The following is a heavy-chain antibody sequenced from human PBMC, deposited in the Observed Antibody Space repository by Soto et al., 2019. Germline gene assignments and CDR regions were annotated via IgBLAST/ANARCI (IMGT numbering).Heavy chain of an antibody. CDR1: GFTFSSYS. D-gene: IGHD2-2*01. CDR3: ARDGCSSTSCSSDAFDI. V-gene: IGHV3-21*01. J-gene: IGHJ3*02. Sequence: GGSLRLSCAASGFTFSSYSMNWVRQAPGKGLEWVSSISSSSYIYYADSVKGRFTISRDNAKNSLYLQMNSLRAEDTAVYYCARDGCSSTSCSSDAFDIWGQGTMVTVSS. CDR2: ISSSSYI.